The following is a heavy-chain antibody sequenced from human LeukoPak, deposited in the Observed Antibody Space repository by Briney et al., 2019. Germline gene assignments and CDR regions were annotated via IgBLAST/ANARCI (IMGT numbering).Heavy chain of an antibody. CDR3: ARAKGYDGSGYLSF. CDR2: IYHSGST. CDR1: GYSISSGYY. V-gene: IGHV4-38-2*02. Sequence: SETLSLTCTVSGYSISSGYYWGWIRQPPGKGLEWIGSIYHSGSTYYNPSLKSRVTISVDTSKNQFSLKLSSVTAADTAVYYCARAKGYDGSGYLSFWGQGTLVTVSS. D-gene: IGHD3-22*01. J-gene: IGHJ4*02.